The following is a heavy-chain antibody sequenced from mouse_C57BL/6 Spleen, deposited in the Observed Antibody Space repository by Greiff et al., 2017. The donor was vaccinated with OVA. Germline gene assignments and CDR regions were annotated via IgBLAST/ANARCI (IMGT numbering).Heavy chain of an antibody. CDR3: ARYCNYFDY. CDR2: IDPSDSYT. Sequence: QVQLQQPGAELVRPGPSVKLSCKASGYTFTSYWMHWVKQRPGQGLEGIGVIDPSDSYTNYNQKIKGKATLTVDTSSSTAYMQLSSLTSEDSAVYYCARYCNYFDYWGQGTTLTVSS. J-gene: IGHJ2*01. V-gene: IGHV1-59*01. CDR1: GYTFTSYW.